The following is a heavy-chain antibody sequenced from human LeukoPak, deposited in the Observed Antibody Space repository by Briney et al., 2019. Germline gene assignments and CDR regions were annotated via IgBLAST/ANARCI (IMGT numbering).Heavy chain of an antibody. V-gene: IGHV4-34*01. J-gene: IGHJ6*03. CDR2: INHSGST. CDR1: GGSFSGYY. D-gene: IGHD3-10*01. Sequence: SETLSLTCAVYGGSFSGYYWSWIRQPPGKGLEWIGEINHSGSTNYNPSLKSRVTISVDTSKNQFSLKLSSVTAADTAVYYCARVGGSGSYYNRYYYYMDVWGKGTTVTVPS. CDR3: ARVGGSGSYYNRYYYYMDV.